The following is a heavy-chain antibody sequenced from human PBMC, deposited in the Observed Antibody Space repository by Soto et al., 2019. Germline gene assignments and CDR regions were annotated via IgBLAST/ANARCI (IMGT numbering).Heavy chain of an antibody. CDR3: ARDLGPPRTVTTGGRYYFDY. D-gene: IGHD4-17*01. Sequence: KPSETLSLTCTVSGGSVSSGSYYWSWIRQPPGNGLEWIGYIYYSGSTNYNPSLKSRVTISVHTSKNQFSLKLSSVTAADTAVYYCARDLGPPRTVTTGGRYYFDYWGPGTMVTVSS. CDR2: IYYSGST. CDR1: GGSVSSGSYY. J-gene: IGHJ4*02. V-gene: IGHV4-61*01.